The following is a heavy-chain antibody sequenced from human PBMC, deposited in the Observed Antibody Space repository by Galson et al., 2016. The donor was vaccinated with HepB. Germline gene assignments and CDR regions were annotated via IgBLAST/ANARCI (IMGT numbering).Heavy chain of an antibody. Sequence: TLSLTCSVSGGSISSGGYYWTWIRQHPGKGLEWIGYVYHSGSTYYNPSLKSRVTMSADTSKNQFSLKLSYVTAADTAVYYCARGLSNTWNEDYNWFDPWGQGTLVTVSS. D-gene: IGHD1-1*01. CDR2: VYHSGST. CDR3: ARGLSNTWNEDYNWFDP. J-gene: IGHJ5*02. CDR1: GGSISSGGYY. V-gene: IGHV4-31*03.